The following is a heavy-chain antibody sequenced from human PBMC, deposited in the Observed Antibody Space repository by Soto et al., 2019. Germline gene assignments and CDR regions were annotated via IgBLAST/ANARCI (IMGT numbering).Heavy chain of an antibody. D-gene: IGHD3-9*01. CDR3: ARGGDNEGGLLRYLDWLSSPGY. Sequence: GASVKVSCKASGYTFTSYYMHWVRQAPGQGLEWMGIINPSGGSTSYAQKFQGRVTMTRDTSTSTVYMELSSLRSEDTAVYYCARGGDNEGGLLRYLDWLSSPGYWGQGTLVTVSS. CDR1: GYTFTSYY. V-gene: IGHV1-46*03. J-gene: IGHJ4*02. CDR2: INPSGGST.